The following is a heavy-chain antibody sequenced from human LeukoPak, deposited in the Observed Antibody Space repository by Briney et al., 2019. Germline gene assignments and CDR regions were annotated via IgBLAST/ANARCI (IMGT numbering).Heavy chain of an antibody. D-gene: IGHD5-12*01. J-gene: IGHJ4*02. CDR2: IRNKAHGATT. Sequence: GGSLRLSCTTSGFSFYDSAMHWVRQAPGKGLEWVGFIRNKAHGATTEYAASVKGRFTISRDDSKSISYLQMNSLESDDTAVYYCTTPLYRGYSGYAVPFDYWGQGTLVTVSS. CDR3: TTPLYRGYSGYAVPFDY. V-gene: IGHV3-49*04. CDR1: GFSFYDSA.